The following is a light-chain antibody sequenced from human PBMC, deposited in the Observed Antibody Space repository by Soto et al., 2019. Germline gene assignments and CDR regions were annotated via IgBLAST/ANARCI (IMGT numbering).Light chain of an antibody. V-gene: IGKV3-15*01. CDR3: QQYNNWPPWT. J-gene: IGKJ1*01. Sequence: EIVMTQSPATLSVSPGERATLSCRASQSVSSNLAWYQQKPGQAPRLLIYGPSTTATGIPARLGGSGSGTEFTLAISSLQSEDFVVYYCQQYNNWPPWTFGQGTKVEIK. CDR1: QSVSSN. CDR2: GPS.